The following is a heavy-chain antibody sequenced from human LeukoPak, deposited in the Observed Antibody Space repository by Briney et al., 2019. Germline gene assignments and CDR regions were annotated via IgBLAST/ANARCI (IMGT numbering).Heavy chain of an antibody. CDR3: ARGRAVATWVDY. CDR2: INYSGST. D-gene: IGHD6-19*01. CDR1: GGSISSYY. Sequence: PSETLSLTCTVSGGSISSYYWSWIRQPPGKGLEWIGYINYSGSTYYNPSLKSRVTISVDTSKNQFSLKLSSVTAADTAVYYCARGRAVATWVDYWGQGTLVTVSS. J-gene: IGHJ4*02. V-gene: IGHV4-59*12.